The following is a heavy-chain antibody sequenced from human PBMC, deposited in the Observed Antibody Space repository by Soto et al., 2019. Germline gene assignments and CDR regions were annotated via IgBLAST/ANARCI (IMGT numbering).Heavy chain of an antibody. Sequence: QVRLVQSGAEVKKPGASVKVSCKASGYTFTSYDIYWVRQAPGQGLECMGWMKPNSGHTGYTQRFQCRLTMTMNTSITTAFMELSSLAADDTAGYFCTRGSSSAAVVAFHFWGQGTLVTVSS. V-gene: IGHV1-8*01. CDR1: GYTFTSYD. CDR2: MKPNSGHT. D-gene: IGHD6-13*01. J-gene: IGHJ4*02. CDR3: TRGSSSAAVVAFHF.